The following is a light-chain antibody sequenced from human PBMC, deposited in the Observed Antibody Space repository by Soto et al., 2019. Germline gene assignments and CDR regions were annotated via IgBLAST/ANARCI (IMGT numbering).Light chain of an antibody. CDR2: GAS. CDR3: PQSGSSPWT. J-gene: IGKJ1*01. CDR1: QSVSSSY. V-gene: IGKV3-20*01. Sequence: EIVLTQSPGTLSLSPGERATLSCRASQSVSSSYLAWYQQKPGQAPRPLIYGASSRAIGIPDRFSGSGSGTDFTLTISRLEPEDFAVYYCPQSGSSPWTCGQGTKVEIK.